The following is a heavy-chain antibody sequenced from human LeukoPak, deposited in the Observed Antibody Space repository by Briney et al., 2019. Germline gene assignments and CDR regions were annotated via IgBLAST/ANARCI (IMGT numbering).Heavy chain of an antibody. CDR1: GFTFSSYS. V-gene: IGHV3-48*04. Sequence: GGSLRLSCAASGFTFSSYSMNWVRQAPGKGLEWVSYISSSSSTIQYADSVKGRFTISRDNAKNSLYLQMNSLRADDTAVYYCARGVGGYEGYFDYWGQGTLVTVSS. CDR2: ISSSSSTI. CDR3: ARGVGGYEGYFDY. D-gene: IGHD5-12*01. J-gene: IGHJ4*02.